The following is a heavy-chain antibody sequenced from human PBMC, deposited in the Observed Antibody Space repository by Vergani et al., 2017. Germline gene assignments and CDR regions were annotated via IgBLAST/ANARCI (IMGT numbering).Heavy chain of an antibody. D-gene: IGHD5-18*01. CDR1: GFTFDDYA. Sequence: EVQLVESGGGLVQPGRSLRLFCAASGFTFDDYAMHWVRQAPGKGLEWVSGISWNSGSIGYADSVKGRFTISRDNAKNSLYLQMNSLRAEDTALYYCAKGTAMVTGRGAVDYWGQGTLVTVSS. CDR3: AKGTAMVTGRGAVDY. J-gene: IGHJ4*02. CDR2: ISWNSGSI. V-gene: IGHV3-9*01.